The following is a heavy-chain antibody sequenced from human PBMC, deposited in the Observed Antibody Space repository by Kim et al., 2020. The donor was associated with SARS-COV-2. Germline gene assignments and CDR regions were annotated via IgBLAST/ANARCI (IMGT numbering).Heavy chain of an antibody. D-gene: IGHD6-13*01. Sequence: YADPGKGRFTISRDDSKNTLHLQMNSLRAEDTAVYYCARDKQQLDHAFDIWGQGTMVTVSS. CDR3: ARDKQQLDHAFDI. J-gene: IGHJ3*02. V-gene: IGHV3-30*03.